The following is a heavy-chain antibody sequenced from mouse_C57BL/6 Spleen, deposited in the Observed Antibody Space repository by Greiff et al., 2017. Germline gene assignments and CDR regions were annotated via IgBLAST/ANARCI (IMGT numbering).Heavy chain of an antibody. J-gene: IGHJ1*03. CDR3: ARHEEADYYGSSYWYFDV. V-gene: IGHV1-62-2*01. CDR2: FYPGSGSI. CDR1: GYTFTEYT. Sequence: VQLQESGAELVKPGASVKLSCKASGYTFTEYTIHWVKQRSGQGLEWIGWFYPGSGSIKYNEKFKDKATLTADKSSSTVSMELSRLTSEDSAVYFCARHEEADYYGSSYWYFDVWGTGTTVTVSS. D-gene: IGHD1-1*01.